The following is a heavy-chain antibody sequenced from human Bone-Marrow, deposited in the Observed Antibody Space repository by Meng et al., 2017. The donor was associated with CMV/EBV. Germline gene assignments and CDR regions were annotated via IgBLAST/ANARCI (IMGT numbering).Heavy chain of an antibody. Sequence: ESLKISCTVSGGSISSSSYYWGWIRQPPGKGLEWIGSIYYSGSTYYNPSLKSRVTISVDTSKNQFSLKLSSVTAADTAVYSCETEWYSSSWYEVVYYYYGMDVWGQGTTVTVSS. V-gene: IGHV4-39*07. CDR1: GGSISSSSYY. J-gene: IGHJ6*02. CDR3: ETEWYSSSWYEVVYYYYGMDV. D-gene: IGHD6-13*01. CDR2: IYYSGST.